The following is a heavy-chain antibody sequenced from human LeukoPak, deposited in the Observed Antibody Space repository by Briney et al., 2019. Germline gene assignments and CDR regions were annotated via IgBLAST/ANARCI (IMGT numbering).Heavy chain of an antibody. CDR3: ARSKSWAHADS. V-gene: IGHV4-59*08. CDR1: GGSITNYY. CDR2: ISYSGHP. D-gene: IGHD1-26*01. J-gene: IGHJ4*02. Sequence: SETLSLTCTVSGGSITNYYWSWIRQPPGKGLEWIGYISYSGHPNYSPSLKSRVTISLDTSKKQFSLKLNSVTAADTAVYFCARSKSWAHADSWGQGTLVTVSS.